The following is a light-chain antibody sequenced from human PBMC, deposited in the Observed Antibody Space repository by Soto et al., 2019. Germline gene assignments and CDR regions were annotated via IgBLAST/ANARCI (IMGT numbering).Light chain of an antibody. CDR2: KAS. Sequence: DIQMTQSPSTLSGSVGDRVTITCRASQTISSWLAWYQQKPGKAHKXLIYKASTLKSGVPSRFRGSGSGTEVTITISSLQPDDFETYDCQHYNSYSEAFGQGTKVDIK. J-gene: IGKJ1*01. CDR3: QHYNSYSEA. V-gene: IGKV1-5*03. CDR1: QTISSW.